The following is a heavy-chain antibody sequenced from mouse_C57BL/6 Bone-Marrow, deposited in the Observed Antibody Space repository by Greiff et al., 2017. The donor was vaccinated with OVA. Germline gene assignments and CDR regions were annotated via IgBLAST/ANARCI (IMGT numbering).Heavy chain of an antibody. CDR3: ARMDYGSSYHYFDY. Sequence: QVQLQQSGPGLVAPSQSLSITCTVSGFSLTSYAISWVRQPPGKGLKWLGVIWTGGGTNYNSALKSRPSISKDNSKSQVFLKMNSLQTDDTARYYCARMDYGSSYHYFDYWGQGTTLTVSS. CDR2: IWTGGGT. J-gene: IGHJ2*01. CDR1: GFSLTSYA. D-gene: IGHD1-1*01. V-gene: IGHV2-9-1*01.